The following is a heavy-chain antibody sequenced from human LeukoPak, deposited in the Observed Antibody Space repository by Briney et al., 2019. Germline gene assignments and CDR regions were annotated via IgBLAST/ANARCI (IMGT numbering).Heavy chain of an antibody. Sequence: GGSLRLSCAASGFTFSSYGMHWVRQAPGKGLEWVAFIRYDGSNKYYADSVKGRFTISRDNSKNTLYLQMNSLRAEDTAVYYCAKGGAAAAWLNDYFDYWGQGTLVTVSS. CDR1: GFTFSSYG. CDR3: AKGGAAAAWLNDYFDY. J-gene: IGHJ4*02. CDR2: IRYDGSNK. V-gene: IGHV3-30*02. D-gene: IGHD6-13*01.